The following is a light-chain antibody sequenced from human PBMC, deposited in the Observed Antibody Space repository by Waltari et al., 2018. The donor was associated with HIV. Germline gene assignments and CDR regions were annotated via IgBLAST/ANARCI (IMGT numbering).Light chain of an antibody. J-gene: IGKJ1*01. Sequence: EIVMTQSPATLSASPGERVTLSCRASQSIAKNLAWYQQKPGQAPSVLMYGVSTRATGIPARFSGSGSWTEFTLTISSLQSEDLAVYYCQQYDNWPPWTFGQGTKVE. V-gene: IGKV3-15*01. CDR1: QSIAKN. CDR3: QQYDNWPPWT. CDR2: GVS.